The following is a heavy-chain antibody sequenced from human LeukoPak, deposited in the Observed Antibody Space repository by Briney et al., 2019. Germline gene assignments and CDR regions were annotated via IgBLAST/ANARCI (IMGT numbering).Heavy chain of an antibody. CDR3: ANLRGRGAYACSGSGCYSY. J-gene: IGHJ4*02. V-gene: IGHV3-23*01. D-gene: IGHD2-15*01. CDR2: ISGSGGST. CDR1: GFTFSSYA. Sequence: GGSLRLSCAASGFTFSSYAMSWVRLAPEKGLEWVSAISGSGGSTYYADSVKGRFTISRDNSKNTPYLQMNSLRADDTAVYYCANLRGRGAYACSGSGCYSYWGQGTLVTVSP.